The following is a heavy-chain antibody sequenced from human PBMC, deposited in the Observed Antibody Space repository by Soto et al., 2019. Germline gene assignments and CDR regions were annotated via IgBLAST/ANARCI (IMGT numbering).Heavy chain of an antibody. CDR3: AKGVDYTVTTYFDY. J-gene: IGHJ4*02. V-gene: IGHV3-9*01. CDR1: GFTFDDYA. D-gene: IGHD4-4*01. CDR2: ISWNSGSI. Sequence: EVQLVESGGGLVQPGRSLRLSCAASGFTFDDYAMHWVRQAPGKGLEWVSGISWNSGSIGYADSVKGRFTISRDNAKNSLYLQMNSLRAEDTALYYCAKGVDYTVTTYFDYWGQGTLVTVSS.